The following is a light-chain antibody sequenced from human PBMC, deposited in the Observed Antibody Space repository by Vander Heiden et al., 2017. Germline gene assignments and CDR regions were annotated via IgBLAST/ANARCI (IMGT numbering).Light chain of an antibody. V-gene: IGLV1-47*01. CDR3: ASWDDILNGVV. CDR1: TSNIGGNS. J-gene: IGLJ2*01. Sequence: QSVLTQPPSPSATPGQRVTISCSGSTSNIGGNSVYWYQQLPGTAPNLLIYANDQRPSGVPDRFSASKSDTSASLAISGLRSEDEADYYCASWDDILNGVVFGGGTKLTVL. CDR2: AND.